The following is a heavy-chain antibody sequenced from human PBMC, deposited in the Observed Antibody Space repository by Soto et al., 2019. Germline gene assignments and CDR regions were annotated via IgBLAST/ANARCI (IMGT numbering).Heavy chain of an antibody. D-gene: IGHD6-13*01. CDR1: GVSVSRQA. CDR3: ARHPERIAQIGWFDP. Sequence: CSAASGVSVSRQAMAGVRKEPGKGLEWVSYISSSGTTIFYADSVQGRFTISRDNAKKSLYLEINSLRAEDTAVYYCARHPERIAQIGWFDPWGQGTLVTVSS. CDR2: ISSSGTTI. J-gene: IGHJ5*02. V-gene: IGHV3-48*03.